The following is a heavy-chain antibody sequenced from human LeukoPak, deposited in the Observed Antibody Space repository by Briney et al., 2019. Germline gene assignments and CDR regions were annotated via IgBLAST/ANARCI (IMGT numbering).Heavy chain of an antibody. V-gene: IGHV3-15*01. CDR3: TTMDYAAFYV. Sequence: GGSLRLSCAASGVTLSNAWVTWVRQAPGKGLEWVGRLKSKSNGGTTDYAAPVKGRFTISRDDSKNTLYLQMNNLKAEDTAVYYSTTMDYAAFYVWGQGTMVTVSS. D-gene: IGHD3-16*01. CDR1: GVTLSNAW. J-gene: IGHJ3*01. CDR2: LKSKSNGGTT.